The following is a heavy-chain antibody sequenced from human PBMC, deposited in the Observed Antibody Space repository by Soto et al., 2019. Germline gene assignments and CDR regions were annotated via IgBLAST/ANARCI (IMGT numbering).Heavy chain of an antibody. CDR1: GYTFTSYD. J-gene: IGHJ6*02. CDR2: INPNSGST. V-gene: IGHV1-8*01. D-gene: IGHD5-12*01. Sequence: ASVKVSCKASGYTFTSYDINWVRQATGQGLEWMGRINPNSGSTGYAQKFQGRVTMTRDTSTSTAYMELSSLRSEDTAVYYCARVLKAMATIPYYYGMDVWGQGTTVTVSS. CDR3: ARVLKAMATIPYYYGMDV.